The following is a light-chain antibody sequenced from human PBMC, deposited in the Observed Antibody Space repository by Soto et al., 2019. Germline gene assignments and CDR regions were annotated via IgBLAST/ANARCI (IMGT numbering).Light chain of an antibody. CDR3: AVWDDSLNGHV. V-gene: IGLV1-44*01. CDR2: TND. CDR1: SSNMGTNT. J-gene: IGLJ1*01. Sequence: QSVLTQPTSASGTPGQRVTISCYGSSSNMGTNTVHWFQQFPGTAPKLLIYTNDQRPSGVPDRFSGSNSGTSASLAISGLQSEDEADYYCAVWDDSLNGHVFGTGTKLTVL.